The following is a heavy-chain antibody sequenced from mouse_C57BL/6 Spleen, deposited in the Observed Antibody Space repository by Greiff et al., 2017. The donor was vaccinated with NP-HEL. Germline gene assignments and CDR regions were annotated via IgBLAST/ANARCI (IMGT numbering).Heavy chain of an antibody. V-gene: IGHV1-61*01. J-gene: IGHJ4*01. CDR3: ARRQAYYDYRGYAMDY. CDR2: IYPSDSET. CDR1: GYTFTSYW. D-gene: IGHD2-4*01. Sequence: VQLQQPGAELVRPGSSVKLSCKASGYTFTSYWMDWVKQRPGQGLEWIGNIYPSDSETHYNQKFKDKATLTVDKSSSTAYMQLSSLTSEDSAVYYCARRQAYYDYRGYAMDYWGQGTSVTVSS.